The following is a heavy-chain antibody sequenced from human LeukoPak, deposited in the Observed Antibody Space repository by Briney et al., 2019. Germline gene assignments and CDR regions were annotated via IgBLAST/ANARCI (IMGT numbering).Heavy chain of an antibody. V-gene: IGHV4-30-4*08. CDR2: IYYSGST. J-gene: IGHJ4*02. CDR1: GGSFSGYY. CDR3: ARERDHIVGSYYFDY. Sequence: PSETLSLTCAVYGGSFSGYYWSWIRQPPGKGLEWIGYIYYSGSTYYNPSLKSRVTISVDTSKNQFSLKLSSVTAADTAVYYCARERDHIVGSYYFDYWGQGTLVTVSS. D-gene: IGHD2-15*01.